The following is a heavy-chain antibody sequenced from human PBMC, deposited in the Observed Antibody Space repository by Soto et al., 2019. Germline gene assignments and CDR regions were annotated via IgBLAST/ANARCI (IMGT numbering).Heavy chain of an antibody. J-gene: IGHJ3*02. CDR2: ISGTSTDI. CDR1: GFNFSSYS. CDR3: ARESDPAKAFDI. V-gene: IGHV3-21*01. Sequence: EVQVVESGGGLVKPGGSLRLFCAASGFNFSSYSLNWFRQAPGKGLEWVSSISGTSTDIYYTDLVKGRFTISRDNVKNSLYLQMNSLRAEDTAVYYCARESDPAKAFDIWGQGTMVTVSS.